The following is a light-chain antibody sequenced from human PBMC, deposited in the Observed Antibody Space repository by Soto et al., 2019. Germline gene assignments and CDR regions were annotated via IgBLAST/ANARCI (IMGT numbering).Light chain of an antibody. CDR2: YVV. Sequence: GDRVTITCKASQDIDKFLNWYQQKPGKAPKLLNYYVVNLEAGVSSRFRGSGSGTDFTLTISSFQPEDFARDYCALEAYHPSPFG. J-gene: IGKJ2*01. CDR3: ALEAYHPSP. V-gene: IGKV1-33*01. CDR1: QDIDKF.